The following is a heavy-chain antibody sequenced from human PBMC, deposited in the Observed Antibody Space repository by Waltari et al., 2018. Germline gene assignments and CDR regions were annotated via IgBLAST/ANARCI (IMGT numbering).Heavy chain of an antibody. V-gene: IGHV4-59*01. J-gene: IGHJ5*02. CDR3: ARDLYDYVWGSYRYGWFDP. CDR1: GGSISSYY. CDR2: IYYSGST. D-gene: IGHD3-16*02. Sequence: QVQLQESGPGLVKPSETLSLTCTVSGGSISSYYWSWTRQPPGKGLEWIGYIYYSGSTNYNPSLKSRVTISVDTSKNQFSLKLSSVTAADTAVYYCARDLYDYVWGSYRYGWFDPWGQGTLVTVSS.